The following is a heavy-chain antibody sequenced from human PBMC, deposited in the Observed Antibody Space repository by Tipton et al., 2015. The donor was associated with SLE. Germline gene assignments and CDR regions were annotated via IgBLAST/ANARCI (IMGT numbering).Heavy chain of an antibody. CDR2: FYHSGKT. CDR3: ARDSITMVQADTVSLSWLDP. V-gene: IGHV4-38-2*02. D-gene: IGHD3-10*01. CDR1: VYSLSYGYY. J-gene: IGHJ5*02. Sequence: TLSLTCVVSVYSLSYGYYCGWLRQPPGKGLEWLGSFYHSGKTYYNPSLTNRVTISVDTHKKQFSLKLSSVSAADTAVYYCARDSITMVQADTVSLSWLDPWGQGALVTVSS.